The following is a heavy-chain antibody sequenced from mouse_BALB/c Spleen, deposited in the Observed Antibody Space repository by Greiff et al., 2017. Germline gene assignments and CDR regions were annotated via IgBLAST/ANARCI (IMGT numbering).Heavy chain of an antibody. CDR2: ISSGGSYT. J-gene: IGHJ3*01. CDR1: GFTFSSYT. D-gene: IGHD4-1*01. V-gene: IGHV5-6-4*01. Sequence: EVMLVESGGGLVKPGGSLKLSCAASGFTFSSYTMSWVRQTPEKRLEWVATISSGGSYTYYPDSVKGRFTISRDNAKNTLYLQMSSLKSEDTAMYYCTRDETGTFAYWGQGTLVTVSA. CDR3: TRDETGTFAY.